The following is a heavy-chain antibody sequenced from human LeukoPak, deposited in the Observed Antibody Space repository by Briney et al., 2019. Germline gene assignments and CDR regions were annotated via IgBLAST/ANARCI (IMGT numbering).Heavy chain of an antibody. CDR1: GGSTSSGDYY. Sequence: SETLSLTCTVSGGSTSSGDYYCSWIRQPAGKGLEWIVRMYTSGSTNYNPSLKSRVTISLDTSKNQFFLKLGSVTAADTAVYYCARVFWSRYYYIDVWGKGTTVTVSS. J-gene: IGHJ6*03. D-gene: IGHD2-21*01. CDR3: ARVFWSRYYYIDV. CDR2: MYTSGST. V-gene: IGHV4-61*02.